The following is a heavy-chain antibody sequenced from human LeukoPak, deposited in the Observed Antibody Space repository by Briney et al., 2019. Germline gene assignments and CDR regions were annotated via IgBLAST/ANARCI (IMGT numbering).Heavy chain of an antibody. D-gene: IGHD2-15*01. J-gene: IGHJ6*02. CDR1: GFTFSSYG. CDR3: ARAFRPYCSGGSCYPRGYYYYYYGMDV. V-gene: IGHV3-33*01. Sequence: PGGSLRLSCAASGFTFSSYGMHWVRQAPGKGLEWVAVIWYDGSNKYYADSVKGRFTISRDNSKNTLYLQMNSLRAEDTAVYYCARAFRPYCSGGSCYPRGYYYYYYGMDVWGQGTTVTVSS. CDR2: IWYDGSNK.